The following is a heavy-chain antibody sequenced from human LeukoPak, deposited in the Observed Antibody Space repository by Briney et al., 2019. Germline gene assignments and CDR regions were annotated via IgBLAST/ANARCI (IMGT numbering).Heavy chain of an antibody. Sequence: PGGSLRLSCAASGFTFSSYGMHWVRQAPGKGLEWVAFIRYDGSNKYYADSVKGRFTISGDNSKNTLYLQMNSLRAEDTAVYYCAKDLSVGATIDYWGQGTLVTVSS. CDR2: IRYDGSNK. D-gene: IGHD1-26*01. J-gene: IGHJ4*02. CDR1: GFTFSSYG. V-gene: IGHV3-30*02. CDR3: AKDLSVGATIDY.